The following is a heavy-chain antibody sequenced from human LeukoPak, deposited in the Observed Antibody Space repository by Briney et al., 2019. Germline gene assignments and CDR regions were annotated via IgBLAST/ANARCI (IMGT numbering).Heavy chain of an antibody. CDR3: AREGSMALMDYYYYMDV. J-gene: IGHJ6*03. Sequence: PETLSLTCTVSGGSISSYYWSWIRQPAGKGVEWIGRIYTSGSTNYNPSLKSRVTMSVDTSKNQFSLKLSSVTGADTAVYYCAREGSMALMDYYYYMDVWGKGTTVTVSS. D-gene: IGHD2/OR15-2a*01. V-gene: IGHV4-4*07. CDR1: GGSISSYY. CDR2: IYTSGST.